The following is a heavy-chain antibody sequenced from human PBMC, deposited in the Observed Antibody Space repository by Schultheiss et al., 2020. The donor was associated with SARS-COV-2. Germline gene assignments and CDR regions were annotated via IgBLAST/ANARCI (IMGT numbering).Heavy chain of an antibody. Sequence: SETLSLTCAVYGGSFSGYYWSWIRQPPGKGLEWIGEINHSGSTNYNPSLKSRVTISVDTSKNQFSLKLSSVTAADTAVYYCAREGLGVSFDYWGQGTLVTVSS. J-gene: IGHJ4*02. CDR2: INHSGST. D-gene: IGHD3/OR15-3a*01. CDR3: AREGLGVSFDY. CDR1: GGSFSGYY. V-gene: IGHV4-34*01.